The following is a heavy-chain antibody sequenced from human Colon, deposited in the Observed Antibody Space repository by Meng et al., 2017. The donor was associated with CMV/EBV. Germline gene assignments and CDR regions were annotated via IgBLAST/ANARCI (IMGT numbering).Heavy chain of an antibody. J-gene: IGHJ5*02. D-gene: IGHD1-1*01. CDR1: GDNFISYD. V-gene: IGHV1-8*01. CDR2: MNPNSGDT. Sequence: ASVKVSCKASGDNFISYDINWVRQATGQGLEWMGWMNPNSGDTGYAQKFQGRVTMTRNTSISTAYMELSSLRSEDTAVYYCARANWSDGIIENWLDPWGQGTLVTVSS. CDR3: ARANWSDGIIENWLDP.